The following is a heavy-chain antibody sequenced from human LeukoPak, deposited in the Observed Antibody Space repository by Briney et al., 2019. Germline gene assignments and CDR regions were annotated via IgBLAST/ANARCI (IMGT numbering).Heavy chain of an antibody. CDR2: IWYDGNNK. CDR1: GFTFSGYG. V-gene: IGHV3-33*06. Sequence: GRSLGLSCAASGFTFSGYGMHWVRQAPDKGLEWVAVIWYDGNNKYYADSVKGRFTISRDNSKNTLYLQMNSLRAEDTAVYYCAKDWGYTTMVSYYFDYWGQGALVTVSS. D-gene: IGHD5-18*01. J-gene: IGHJ4*02. CDR3: AKDWGYTTMVSYYFDY.